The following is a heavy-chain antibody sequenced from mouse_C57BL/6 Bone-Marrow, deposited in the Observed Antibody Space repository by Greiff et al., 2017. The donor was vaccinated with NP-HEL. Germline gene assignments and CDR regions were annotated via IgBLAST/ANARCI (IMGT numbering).Heavy chain of an antibody. D-gene: IGHD2-3*01. CDR3: ARNGCYYTWFAY. V-gene: IGHV1-69*01. CDR1: GYTFTSYW. CDR2: IDPSDSYP. J-gene: IGHJ3*01. Sequence: QVQLKQPGAELVMPGASVKLSCKASGYTFTSYWMHWVKQRPGQGLEWIGEIDPSDSYPNYNQKFKGKSTLTVDKSSSTAYMQLSSLTSEDSAVYYCARNGCYYTWFAYWGQGTLVTVSA.